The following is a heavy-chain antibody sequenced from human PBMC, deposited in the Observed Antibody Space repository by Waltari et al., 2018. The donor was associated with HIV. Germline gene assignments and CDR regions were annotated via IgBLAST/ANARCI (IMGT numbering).Heavy chain of an antibody. J-gene: IGHJ6*02. V-gene: IGHV1-2*04. Sequence: QVQLVQSGAEVKKPGASVKVSCKASGYTFTGYYMPWVRPAPGQGLEWMGWINPNSGGTNYAQKFQGWVTMTRDTSISTAYMELSRLRSDDTAVYYCARARPTYYYYYGMDVWGQGTTVTVSS. CDR1: GYTFTGYY. CDR2: INPNSGGT. CDR3: ARARPTYYYYYGMDV.